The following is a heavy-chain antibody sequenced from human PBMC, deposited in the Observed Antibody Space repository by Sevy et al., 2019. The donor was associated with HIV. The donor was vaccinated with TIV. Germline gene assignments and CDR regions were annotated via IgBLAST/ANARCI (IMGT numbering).Heavy chain of an antibody. Sequence: GGSLRLSCAASGFTFTNAWMSWVRQAQGKGLEWVGRIKRKTEAGKRDFAAPVKGRFAISRDDSKNTLYLQMDSLKTEDTGVYYCTAGLGASDFDYWGQGILVTVSS. CDR3: TAGLGASDFDY. V-gene: IGHV3-15*01. D-gene: IGHD3-16*01. J-gene: IGHJ4*02. CDR2: IKRKTEAGKR. CDR1: GFTFTNAW.